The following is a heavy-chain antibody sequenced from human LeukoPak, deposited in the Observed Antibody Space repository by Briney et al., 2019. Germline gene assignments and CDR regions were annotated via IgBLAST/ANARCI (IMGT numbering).Heavy chain of an antibody. D-gene: IGHD3-10*01. CDR1: GFTFSNYW. CDR3: ARERVVRGVPFGLEN. CDR2: INADGSST. J-gene: IGHJ4*02. Sequence: GGSLRLSCAASGFTFSNYWIHWVRQVPGKGLVWVSRINADGSSTWYADSVKGRFTVSRDNAKDTLHLQMNSLRVEDTAFYYCARERVVRGVPFGLENWGQGILVSVSS. V-gene: IGHV3-74*01.